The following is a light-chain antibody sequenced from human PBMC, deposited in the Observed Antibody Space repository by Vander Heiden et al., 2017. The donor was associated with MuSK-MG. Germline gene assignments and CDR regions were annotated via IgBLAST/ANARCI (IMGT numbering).Light chain of an antibody. Sequence: EIVMTQSPATLSASPGERATLSCRAGRRGSSSLAWYQQKPGQAPRLLMYGASTRATGIPARCSGSGSGTEFTLTISSLQSEDFAVYYCQQYNDWPPWTFGQGTKVEIK. V-gene: IGKV3-15*01. CDR1: RRGSSS. J-gene: IGKJ1*01. CDR2: GAS. CDR3: QQYNDWPPWT.